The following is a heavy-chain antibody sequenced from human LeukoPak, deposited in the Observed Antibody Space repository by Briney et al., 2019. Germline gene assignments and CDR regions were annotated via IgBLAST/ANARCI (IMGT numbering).Heavy chain of an antibody. CDR2: IIPILGIA. J-gene: IGHJ4*02. CDR1: GGTFSSYA. V-gene: IGHV1-69*04. D-gene: IGHD6-13*01. CDR3: ASGAGRQQPRRAHFDY. Sequence: SVKVSCKASGGTFSSYAISWVRQAPGQGLEWMGRIIPILGIANYAQKFQGRVTITADKSTSTAYMELSSLRSEDTAVYYCASGAGRQQPRRAHFDYWGQGTLVTVSS.